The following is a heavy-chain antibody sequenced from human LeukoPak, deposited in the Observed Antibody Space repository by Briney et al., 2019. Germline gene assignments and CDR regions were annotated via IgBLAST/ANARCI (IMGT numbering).Heavy chain of an antibody. Sequence: SETLSLTCTVSGGSISSGDYYWSWLRQPPGKGLEWIGYIYYSGSTYYNPSLKSRVTISVDTSKNQFSLKLSSVTAADTAVYYCASILGDYGGYWGQGTLVTVSS. CDR1: GGSISSGDYY. D-gene: IGHD4-23*01. CDR2: IYYSGST. CDR3: ASILGDYGGY. J-gene: IGHJ4*02. V-gene: IGHV4-30-4*02.